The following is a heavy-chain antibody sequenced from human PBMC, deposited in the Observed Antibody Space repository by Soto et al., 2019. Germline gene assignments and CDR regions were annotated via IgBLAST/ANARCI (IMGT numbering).Heavy chain of an antibody. D-gene: IGHD3-16*01. CDR1: GFPFSWAG. CDR2: VSGDGRDI. V-gene: IGHV3-33*01. Sequence: QVQLVQSGGGAVLPGNSLRLSCAASGFPFSWAGMHWLRQTPGKGLEWVAVVSGDGRDIDYADSVRGRFTISRDNPKSTLYLQMNNLGAEDAATDYCARGLNKVAGGAFDIWGEGTLVTVSS. J-gene: IGHJ3*02. CDR3: ARGLNKVAGGAFDI.